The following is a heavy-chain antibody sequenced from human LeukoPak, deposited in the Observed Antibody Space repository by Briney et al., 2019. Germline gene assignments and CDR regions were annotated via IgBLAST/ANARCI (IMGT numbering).Heavy chain of an antibody. CDR2: CTNKANSYTT. J-gene: IGHJ5*02. CDR3: ARDLAAGAENWFDP. Sequence: QTGGSLRLSCAASGFTFSDHYMDWVRQAPGKGLEWVGRCTNKANSYTTVYAASVKGRFTISREDSKNSLYLQMNSLRAEDTAVYYCARDLAAGAENWFDPWGQGTLVSVSS. V-gene: IGHV3-72*01. D-gene: IGHD6-13*01. CDR1: GFTFSDHY.